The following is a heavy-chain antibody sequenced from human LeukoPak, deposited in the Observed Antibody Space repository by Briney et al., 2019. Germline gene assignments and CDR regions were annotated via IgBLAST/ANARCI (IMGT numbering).Heavy chain of an antibody. D-gene: IGHD6-19*01. CDR2: ISGSGGST. CDR1: GFTFSSYA. CDR3: AKVAVAKSAKYWYFDP. J-gene: IGHJ2*01. Sequence: PGGSLRLSCAASGFTFSSYAMSWVRQAPGKGLEWVSAISGSGGSTYYADSVKGRFTISRDNSKNTLYRQMNSLRAEDTAVYYCAKVAVAKSAKYWYFDPWGRGTLVTVS. V-gene: IGHV3-23*01.